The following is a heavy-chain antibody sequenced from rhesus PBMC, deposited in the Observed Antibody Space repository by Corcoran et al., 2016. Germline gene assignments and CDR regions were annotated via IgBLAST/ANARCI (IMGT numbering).Heavy chain of an antibody. D-gene: IGHD3-16*01. J-gene: IGHJ4*01. CDR2: IYGCGGSN. CDR3: ASHYYSGSYYNDY. Sequence: QVQLQESGPGLVKPSETLSLTCAVSGGSISGYYYWSWIRQPPGKGLEWIGSIYGCGGSNYLNPSLKSRVTRSVDTSKNQFSLKLSSVTAADTAVYYCASHYYSGSYYNDYWGQGVLVTVSS. V-gene: IGHV4S14*01. CDR1: GGSISGYYY.